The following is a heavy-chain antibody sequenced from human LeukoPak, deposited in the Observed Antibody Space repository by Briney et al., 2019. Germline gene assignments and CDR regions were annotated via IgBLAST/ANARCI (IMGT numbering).Heavy chain of an antibody. CDR1: GYTFTGYY. V-gene: IGHV1-2*02. CDR2: INPNSGGT. D-gene: IGHD4-17*01. CDR3: ARDPLYGDYEVGELDAFDI. Sequence: ASVKVSCKASGYTFTGYYMHWVRHAPGQGLEWMGWINPNSGGTNYAQKFQGRVTMTRDTSISTAYMELSRLRSDDTAVYYCARDPLYGDYEVGELDAFDIWGQGTMVTVSS. J-gene: IGHJ3*02.